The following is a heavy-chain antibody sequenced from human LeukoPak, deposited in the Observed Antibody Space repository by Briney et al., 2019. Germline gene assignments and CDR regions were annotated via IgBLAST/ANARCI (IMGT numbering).Heavy chain of an antibody. D-gene: IGHD6-19*01. CDR2: IYYSGST. J-gene: IGHJ4*02. Sequence: PSETLSLTCTVSGGSISSYYWSWIRQLPGKGLEWIGIIYYSGSTNYNPSLKSRVTISVDTSKNQFSLRLSSVTAADTAVYYCARAEGQWLNPYFDYWGQGTLVTVSS. V-gene: IGHV4-59*01. CDR1: GGSISSYY. CDR3: ARAEGQWLNPYFDY.